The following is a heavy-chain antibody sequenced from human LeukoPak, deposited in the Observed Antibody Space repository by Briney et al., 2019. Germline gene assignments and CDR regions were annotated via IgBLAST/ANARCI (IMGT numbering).Heavy chain of an antibody. CDR1: GYTFTSYA. CDR3: ARGVVMTTVTLLYY. CDR2: INTNTGNP. J-gene: IGHJ4*02. Sequence: GASVKVSCKASGYTFTSYAMNWVRQAPGQGLEWMGWINTNTGNPTYAQGFTGRFVFSLDTPVSTAYLQISSLKAEDTAVYYCARGVVMTTVTLLYYWGQGTLVTVSS. D-gene: IGHD4-11*01. V-gene: IGHV7-4-1*02.